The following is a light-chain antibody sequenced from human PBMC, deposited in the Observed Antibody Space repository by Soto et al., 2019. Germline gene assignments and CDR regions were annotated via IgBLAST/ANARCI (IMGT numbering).Light chain of an antibody. Sequence: DIQMTQSPSSLSASVGDRVTITCQASQDISNHLNWYQQKPGKAPKHLIYDASNLETGVPSRFSGSGSGTDFTLTISSLQPEDIATYYCQQYCNLPLTFGGWPKVDIK. CDR1: QDISNH. CDR2: DAS. CDR3: QQYCNLPLT. J-gene: IGKJ4*01. V-gene: IGKV1-33*01.